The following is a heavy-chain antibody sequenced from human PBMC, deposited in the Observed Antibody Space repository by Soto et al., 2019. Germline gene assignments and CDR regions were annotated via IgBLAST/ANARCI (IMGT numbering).Heavy chain of an antibody. CDR2: IYYSGST. V-gene: IGHV4-59*01. CDR3: ARAEAGRINWFDP. J-gene: IGHJ5*02. D-gene: IGHD3-10*01. Sequence: PSETLSLTCSVFGGSISFYYWIWIRQPPGKGLEWIGYIYYSGSTNYNPSLRGRVTMSVDTSKNQFSLNLNSVTAADTAVYYCARAEAGRINWFDPWGQGTLVTVSS. CDR1: GGSISFYY.